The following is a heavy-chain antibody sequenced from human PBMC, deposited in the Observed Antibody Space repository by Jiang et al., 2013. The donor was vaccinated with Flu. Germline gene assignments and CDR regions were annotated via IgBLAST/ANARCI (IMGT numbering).Heavy chain of an antibody. J-gene: IGHJ6*02. CDR1: GYSFSNYW. Sequence: GAEVKKPGESLKISCKGSGYSFSNYWIGWVRQMPGKGLEWMGIIYLGDSNTRYSPSFQGQVTISADKSISTAYLRWSSLKVSDTAIYYCVRMHSNYGYYYFAMDVVGPR. CDR3: VRMHSNYGYYYFAMDV. CDR2: IYLGDSNT. V-gene: IGHV5-51*03. D-gene: IGHD4-11*01.